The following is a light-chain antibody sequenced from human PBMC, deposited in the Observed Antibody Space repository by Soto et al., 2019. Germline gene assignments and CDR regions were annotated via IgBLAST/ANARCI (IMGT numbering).Light chain of an antibody. Sequence: QSVLTQPRSVSGSPGQSVTISCTGTSSDVGDYSYVSWYQQHPGKAPKLMIFDVSKRPSGVPDRFSGSKSGNTASLTISALQAEDEADYYCCSYAGDYTFVFGTGTQLTVL. V-gene: IGLV2-11*01. J-gene: IGLJ1*01. CDR2: DVS. CDR3: CSYAGDYTFV. CDR1: SSDVGDYSY.